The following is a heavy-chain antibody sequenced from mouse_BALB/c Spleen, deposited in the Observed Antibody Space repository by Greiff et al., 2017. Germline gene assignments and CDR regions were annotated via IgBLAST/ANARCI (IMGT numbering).Heavy chain of an antibody. Sequence: EVKLVESGGGLVKPGGSLKLSCAASGFTFSSYAMSWVRQSPEKRLEWVAEISSGGSYTYYPDTVTGRFTISRDNAKNTLYLEMSSLRSEDTAMYYCARGLDTVGYAMDYWGQGTSVTVSS. J-gene: IGHJ4*01. V-gene: IGHV5-9-4*01. CDR3: ARGLDTVGYAMDY. CDR1: GFTFSSYA. D-gene: IGHD1-1*01. CDR2: ISSGGSYT.